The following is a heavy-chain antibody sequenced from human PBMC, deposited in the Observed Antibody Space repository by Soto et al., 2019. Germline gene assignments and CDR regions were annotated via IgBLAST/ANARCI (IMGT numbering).Heavy chain of an antibody. V-gene: IGHV2-5*02. CDR2: IYWDDDK. D-gene: IGHD4-17*01. Sequence: QITLKESGPTLVKPTQTLTLTCTFSGFSLSTSGVGVGGIRQPPGKALEWLALIYWDDDKRYSPSLKSRLTITKDTSKNQVVLKMTNMDTVDTATYYCARDDYGDIVFEYWGQGTLVTVSS. J-gene: IGHJ4*02. CDR3: ARDDYGDIVFEY. CDR1: GFSLSTSGVG.